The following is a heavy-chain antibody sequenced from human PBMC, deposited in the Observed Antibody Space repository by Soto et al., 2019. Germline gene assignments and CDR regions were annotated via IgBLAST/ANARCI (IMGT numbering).Heavy chain of an antibody. CDR2: FDPEDGKT. V-gene: IGHV1-24*01. Sequence: ASVKVSCKVSGYPLTELTMHWVRQAPGEGLEWMGGFDPEDGKTIYAQKFQGRVTMTEDTSTDTAFVELSSLRSEDTSVYYCASGRTYSRFFVWLQPFDPWDHGPLLTVSA. J-gene: IGHJ5*02. CDR1: GYPLTELT. CDR3: ASGRTYSRFFVWLQPFDP. D-gene: IGHD3-9*01.